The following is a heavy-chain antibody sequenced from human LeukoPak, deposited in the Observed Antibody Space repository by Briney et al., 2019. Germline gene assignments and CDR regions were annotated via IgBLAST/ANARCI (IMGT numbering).Heavy chain of an antibody. CDR1: GGSISSSSYY. Sequence: SETLSLTCTVSGGSISSSSYYWGWIRQPPGKGLEWIGSIYYSGSTYYNPSLKSRVTISVDTPKNQFSLKLSSVTAADTAVYYCARGQSGIAAAAKGMDVWGQGTTVTVSS. CDR2: IYYSGST. D-gene: IGHD6-13*01. CDR3: ARGQSGIAAAAKGMDV. J-gene: IGHJ6*02. V-gene: IGHV4-39*07.